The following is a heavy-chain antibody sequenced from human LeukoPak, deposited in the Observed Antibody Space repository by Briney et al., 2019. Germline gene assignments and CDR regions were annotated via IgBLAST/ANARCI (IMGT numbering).Heavy chain of an antibody. CDR1: GFSLRTRGMR. J-gene: IGHJ4*02. Sequence: SGPALLKPTRTLTLTFTFSGFSLRTRGMRVGGIRQPPGKALEWLSRIDWDEDKFYSTSLKTRLTISKDTSKNQVVLTMTNMDPVDTATYYCALSMGDYGSGSYYYWGQGTLVTVSS. D-gene: IGHD3-10*01. CDR3: ALSMGDYGSGSYYY. CDR2: IDWDEDK. V-gene: IGHV2-70*04.